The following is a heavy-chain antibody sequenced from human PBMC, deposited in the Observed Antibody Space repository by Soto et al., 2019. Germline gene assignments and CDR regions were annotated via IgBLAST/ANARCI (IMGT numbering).Heavy chain of an antibody. CDR1: GGSIIISSYY. V-gene: IGHV4-39*01. J-gene: IGHJ5*02. CDR2: IYYSGST. Sequence: SETLSLTCTVSGGSIIISSYYWGWIRQPPGKGLEWIGSIYYSGSTYYNPSLKSRVTISVDTSKNQFSLKLSSVTAADTAVYYCASQLRFLEWPKGGPWFDPWGQGTLVTVSS. D-gene: IGHD3-3*01. CDR3: ASQLRFLEWPKGGPWFDP.